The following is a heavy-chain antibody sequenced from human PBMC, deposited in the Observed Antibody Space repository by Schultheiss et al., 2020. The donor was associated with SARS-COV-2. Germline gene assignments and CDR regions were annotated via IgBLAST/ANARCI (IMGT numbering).Heavy chain of an antibody. Sequence: SVKVSCKASGYTFISYGISWVRQAPGQGLEWMGGIIPIFGTANYAQKFQGRVTITADKSTSTAYMELRSLRSEDTAVYYCASYGITGTTFWDYGMDVWGQGTTVTVSS. CDR2: IIPIFGTA. V-gene: IGHV1-69*06. D-gene: IGHD1-20*01. J-gene: IGHJ6*02. CDR3: ASYGITGTTFWDYGMDV. CDR1: GYTFISYG.